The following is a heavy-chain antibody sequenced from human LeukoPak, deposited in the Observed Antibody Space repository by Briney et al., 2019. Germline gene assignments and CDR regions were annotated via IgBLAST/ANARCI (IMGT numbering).Heavy chain of an antibody. CDR2: TYYRSTWYN. Sequence: SQTLSLTCAISVDSVSSNSVMWNWIRRSPSIGLEWLGRTYYRSTWYNDYAVSVRGRITVNPDTSKNQFSLHLNSVTPEDTAVYYCARRLTQYDCFDPWGQGILVTVSS. CDR3: ARRLTQYDCFDP. J-gene: IGHJ5*02. D-gene: IGHD2-2*01. CDR1: VDSVSSNSVM. V-gene: IGHV6-1*01.